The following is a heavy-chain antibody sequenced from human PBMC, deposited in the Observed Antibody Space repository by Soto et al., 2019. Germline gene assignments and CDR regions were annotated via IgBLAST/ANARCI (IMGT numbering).Heavy chain of an antibody. J-gene: IGHJ6*02. CDR2: IKSKTDGGTT. CDR1: GFTFSNAW. V-gene: IGHV3-15*01. D-gene: IGHD2-2*01. CDR3: TTVWPQIYCSSTSCWDGMDV. Sequence: PGGSLRLSCAASGFTFSNAWMSWVRQAPGKGLEWVGRIKSKTDGGTTDYAAPVKGRFTISRDDSKNTLYLQMNSLKTEDTAVYYCTTVWPQIYCSSTSCWDGMDVWGQGTKVTVYS.